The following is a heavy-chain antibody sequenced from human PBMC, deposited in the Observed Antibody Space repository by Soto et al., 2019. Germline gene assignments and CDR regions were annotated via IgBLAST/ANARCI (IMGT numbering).Heavy chain of an antibody. CDR1: GFTFSSYA. V-gene: IGHV3-30-3*01. J-gene: IGHJ4*02. D-gene: IGHD2-2*01. CDR2: ISYDGSNK. CDR3: ARGPSSLTRFDY. Sequence: SLSLSCVASGFTFSSYAMHWVRQAPGKGLEWVVVISYDGSNKYYADSVKGRFTISRDNSKNTLSLQMNSLRAEDTAVYYCARGPSSLTRFDYWGQGTLVTVSS.